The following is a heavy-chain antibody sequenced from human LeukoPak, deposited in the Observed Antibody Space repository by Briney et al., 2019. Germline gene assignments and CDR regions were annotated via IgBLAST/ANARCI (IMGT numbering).Heavy chain of an antibody. D-gene: IGHD3-22*01. CDR3: ARANYHSSGYYRY. CDR2: IYYSGST. J-gene: IGHJ4*02. V-gene: IGHV4-31*03. Sequence: SETLSLTCTVSGXSISSGGYYWSWIRQHPGKGLEWIGYIYYSGSTYYNPSLKSRVTISVDTSKNQFSLKLSSVTAADTAVYYCARANYHSSGYYRYWGQGTLVTVSS. CDR1: GXSISSGGYY.